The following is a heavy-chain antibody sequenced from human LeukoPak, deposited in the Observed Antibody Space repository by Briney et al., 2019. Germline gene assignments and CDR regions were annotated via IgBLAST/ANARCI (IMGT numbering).Heavy chain of an antibody. CDR3: ARDAQRGFDYSNSLQY. V-gene: IGHV3-33*08. CDR1: GFTFNSYA. J-gene: IGHJ4*01. CDR2: IWSDGSNR. Sequence: PGGSLRLSCAASGFTFNSYAINWVRQAPGKGLEWVAVIWSDGSNRFYAGSVKGRFTISRDNSQNTMFLEMNSLRAEDTAMYYCARDAQRGFDYSNSLQYWGQGILVTVSS. D-gene: IGHD4-11*01.